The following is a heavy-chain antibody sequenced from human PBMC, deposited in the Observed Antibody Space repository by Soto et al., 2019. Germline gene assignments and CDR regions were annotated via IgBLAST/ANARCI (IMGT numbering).Heavy chain of an antibody. V-gene: IGHV4-34*01. J-gene: IGHJ5*02. CDR3: ARDLVTTRAWFDP. CDR1: GESFSGYF. D-gene: IGHD4-17*01. CDR2: VNQGGDT. Sequence: PSETLSLTCAVYGESFSGYFWGWIRQPPGKGLEWIGEVNQGGDTNYNPSLKSRVTISVDPAKNQFSLKLSSVTAADTAVYYCARDLVTTRAWFDPWGQGTLVTVSS.